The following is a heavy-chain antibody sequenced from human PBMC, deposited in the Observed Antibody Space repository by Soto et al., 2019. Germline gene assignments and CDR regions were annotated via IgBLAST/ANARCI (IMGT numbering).Heavy chain of an antibody. CDR3: AKGGAIVAAGTRVYLYNAMDV. CDR2: MNPSNGGT. J-gene: IGHJ6*02. CDR1: GYTLTGYY. Sequence: QVHLVQSGAEVKRPGASVKVSCKTSGYTLTGYYLHWGRQAPGQAPEWMGWMNPSNGGTKYGQKFQGRVTMTRDTSVSTAFLDLTRLTSDDTAEYYCAKGGAIVAAGTRVYLYNAMDVWGQGTTVTVSS. D-gene: IGHD1-26*01. V-gene: IGHV1-2*02.